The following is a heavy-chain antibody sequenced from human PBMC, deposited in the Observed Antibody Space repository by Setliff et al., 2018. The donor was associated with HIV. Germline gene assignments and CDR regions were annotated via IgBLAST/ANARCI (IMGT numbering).Heavy chain of an antibody. Sequence: KPSETLSLTCTVSGGSISTGVYYWSWIRQPADKALEWIGRISASGSTNYNPSVESRVTMSLDTSRDQFSLNLRSVTAADTAVYFCARLIHTGLLYFDFWGLGTLVTVSS. V-gene: IGHV4-61*02. CDR3: ARLIHTGLLYFDF. CDR2: ISASGST. J-gene: IGHJ4*02. CDR1: GGSISTGVYY. D-gene: IGHD2-8*02.